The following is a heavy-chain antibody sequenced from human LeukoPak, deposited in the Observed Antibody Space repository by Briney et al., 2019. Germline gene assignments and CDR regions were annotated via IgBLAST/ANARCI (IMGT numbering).Heavy chain of an antibody. J-gene: IGHJ4*02. CDR3: ARALRRFAAYYFDY. CDR1: GFTFSGYA. Sequence: PGGSQGLSCAAAGFTFSGYAMHWVRTAPGQGPEWVAVISSDGRDKHHADSVKGRFTISRDNSKNTLYLQTNSLRAEDTAVYYCARALRRFAAYYFDYWGQGTLVTVSS. V-gene: IGHV3-30*01. CDR2: ISSDGRDK. D-gene: IGHD5/OR15-5a*01.